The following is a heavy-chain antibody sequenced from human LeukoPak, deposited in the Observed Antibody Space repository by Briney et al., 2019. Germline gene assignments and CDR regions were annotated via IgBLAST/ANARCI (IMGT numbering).Heavy chain of an antibody. J-gene: IGHJ4*02. CDR2: ISTTSTYI. Sequence: GGSLRLSCAASGFTFSDYYMSWIRQAPGKGLEWVSSISTTSTYIYYTDSVRGRFTISRDNAQNSLYLQLNSLRAEDTAVYYCARNSRIYRRIEEDYFDYWGQGTLVTVSS. D-gene: IGHD1-26*01. V-gene: IGHV3-11*06. CDR3: ARNSRIYRRIEEDYFDY. CDR1: GFTFSDYY.